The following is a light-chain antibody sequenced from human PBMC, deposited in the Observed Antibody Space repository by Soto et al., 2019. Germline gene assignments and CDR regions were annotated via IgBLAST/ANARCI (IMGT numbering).Light chain of an antibody. J-gene: IGKJ1*01. V-gene: IGKV3-11*01. CDR1: QSVSSY. CDR2: AAS. Sequence: EIVLTQSPATLSLSPGERATLSCRASQSVSSYLAWYQQKPGQAPGLLIYAASNRATGIPARFSGSGSGTDFTLTISSLEPEDFAVYYCQQRFNWPWTFGQGTKVEIK. CDR3: QQRFNWPWT.